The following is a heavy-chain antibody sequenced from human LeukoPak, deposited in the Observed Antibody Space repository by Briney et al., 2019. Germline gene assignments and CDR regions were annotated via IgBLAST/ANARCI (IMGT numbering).Heavy chain of an antibody. CDR3: AREFSGSYGMDV. Sequence: PGGSLRLSCAASGFTVSSNYMSWVRQAPGKGLEWVSVNYSGGSTYYADSVKGRFTISRDNSKNTLYLQMNSLRAEDTAVYYCAREFSGSYGMDVWGQGTTVTVSS. CDR1: GFTVSSNY. J-gene: IGHJ6*01. V-gene: IGHV3-53*01. CDR2: NYSGGST. D-gene: IGHD3-10*01.